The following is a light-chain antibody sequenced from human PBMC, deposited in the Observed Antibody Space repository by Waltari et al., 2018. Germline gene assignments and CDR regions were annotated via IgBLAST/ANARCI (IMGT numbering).Light chain of an antibody. V-gene: IGLV2-23*01. CDR1: SSDVGTYNF. J-gene: IGLJ3*02. CDR2: EGN. Sequence: QSVLTQPASVSGSPGQSITISCTGTSSDVGTYNFSSWYQQNPGKAPKLMIYEGNKRPSGVSNRFSGSKAGNTASLTISGLQAEDETDYYCYSYAGSGTWVFGGGTKLTVL. CDR3: YSYAGSGTWV.